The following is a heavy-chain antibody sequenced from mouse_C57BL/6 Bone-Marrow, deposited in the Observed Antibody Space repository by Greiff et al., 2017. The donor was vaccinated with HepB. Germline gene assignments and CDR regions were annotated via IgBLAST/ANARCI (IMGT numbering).Heavy chain of an antibody. CDR2: IYPGDGDT. J-gene: IGHJ4*01. V-gene: IGHV1-82*01. D-gene: IGHD1-1*01. CDR3: ASPSTTVVAHYYAMDY. Sequence: VQLQQSGPELVKPGASVKISCKASGYAFSSSWMNWVKQRPGKGLEWIGRIYPGDGDTNYNGKVKGKATLTADKSSSTADMQLSSLTSEDAAVYFCASPSTTVVAHYYAMDYWGQGTSVTVSS. CDR1: GYAFSSSW.